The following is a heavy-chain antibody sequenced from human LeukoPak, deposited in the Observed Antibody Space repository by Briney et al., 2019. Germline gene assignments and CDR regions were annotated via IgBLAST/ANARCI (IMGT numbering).Heavy chain of an antibody. CDR1: GGSISSSSYY. J-gene: IGHJ4*02. V-gene: IGHV4-39*01. D-gene: IGHD6-13*01. CDR3: ERHLAGTEEY. Sequence: SETLSLTCTVSGGSISSSSYYWGGIRQPPGRGLERIGSFYYSGSTYYNPSLRSRVTMSVDKSTNQYSRRLSSVTATETALYYCERHLAGTEEYWGQGTLVTVSS. CDR2: FYYSGST.